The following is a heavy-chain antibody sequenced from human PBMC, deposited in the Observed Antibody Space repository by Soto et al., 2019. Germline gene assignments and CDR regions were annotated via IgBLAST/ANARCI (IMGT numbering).Heavy chain of an antibody. J-gene: IGHJ4*02. CDR2: MNPNSGTT. Sequence: QVQLVQSGAEVKKPGASVKVSCKASGYTFPSYDINGVRHATGQGLEWMGWMNPNSGTTGYAQKFQGRVTMTRSTSISTAYMELSSLRSEDTAVYYCASSLVSGAFDYSGQGTLDTVSS. CDR1: GYTFPSYD. CDR3: ASSLVSGAFDY. V-gene: IGHV1-8*01. D-gene: IGHD1-26*01.